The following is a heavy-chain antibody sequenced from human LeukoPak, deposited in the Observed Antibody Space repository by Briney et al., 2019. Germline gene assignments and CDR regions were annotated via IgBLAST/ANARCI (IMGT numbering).Heavy chain of an antibody. CDR2: ISSSSSTI. J-gene: IGHJ4*02. CDR3: AKDDGYSGSRAVFDY. Sequence: PGGSLRLSCAASGFTFSSYNMNWVRQAPGKGLEWVSFISSSSSTIYYADSVKGRFTISRDNSKNTLYLQMNSLRAEDTAVYYCAKDDGYSGSRAVFDYWGQGTLVTVSS. V-gene: IGHV3-48*01. D-gene: IGHD1-26*01. CDR1: GFTFSSYN.